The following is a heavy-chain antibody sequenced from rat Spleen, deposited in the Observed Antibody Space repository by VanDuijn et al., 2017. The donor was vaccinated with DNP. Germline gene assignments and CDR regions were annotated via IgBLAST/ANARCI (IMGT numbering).Heavy chain of an antibody. V-gene: IGHV5-7*01. CDR3: ARSRLPGYYPFAC. CDR1: GFTFSDYY. Sequence: EVQLVESGGGLVQPGRSLKLSCTASGFTFSDYYMAWVRQAPKKGLEWVATISFDGTGTYYRDSVKGRFTISRDNAKSTLYLQMDSLRSEDTATYYCARSRLPGYYPFACWGQGTLVTVSS. J-gene: IGHJ3*01. D-gene: IGHD1-4*01. CDR2: ISFDGTGT.